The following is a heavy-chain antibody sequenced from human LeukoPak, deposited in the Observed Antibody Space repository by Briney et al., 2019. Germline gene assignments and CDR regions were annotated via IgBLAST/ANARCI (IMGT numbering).Heavy chain of an antibody. V-gene: IGHV3-23*01. CDR3: VREAGYCASVCLKSNWFDP. CDR2: ISNGKT. CDR1: GFPFSSHA. J-gene: IGHJ5*02. Sequence: PGGSLRLSCAASGFPFSSHAMSWVRQPPGKGLEWVAAISNGKTYYADSVRGRFTISRDDSKNTVYLQMYSLRDEDTALYYCVREAGYCASVCLKSNWFDPWGQGTLVTVSS. D-gene: IGHD2-21*02.